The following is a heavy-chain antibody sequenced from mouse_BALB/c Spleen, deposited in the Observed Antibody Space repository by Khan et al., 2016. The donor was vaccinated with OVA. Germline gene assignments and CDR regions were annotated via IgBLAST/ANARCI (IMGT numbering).Heavy chain of an antibody. D-gene: IGHD1-1*01. CDR3: ARGGYYYGSSSFAY. CDR1: GYSITSDYA. J-gene: IGHJ3*01. V-gene: IGHV3-2*02. CDR2: ISYSGST. Sequence: EVQLQESGPGLVKPSQSLSLTCTVTGYSITSDYAWNWIRQFPGNKLEWMGYISYSGSTSYNPSLKSRISITRDTSKNQFFLQLNSVTTEDTATYYCARGGYYYGSSSFAYWGQGTLVTVSA.